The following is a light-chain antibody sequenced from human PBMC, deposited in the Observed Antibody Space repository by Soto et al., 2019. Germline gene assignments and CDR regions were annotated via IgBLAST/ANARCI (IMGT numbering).Light chain of an antibody. CDR2: SAS. J-gene: IGKJ4*01. Sequence: DIQMTQFPPSLSASVGDRVTITCRASQDIVHYLAWFQQIPGKAPKSLIYSASSLQSGVPSRFSGRASGTEFSPPISALQPEDFATYSGKKYHSYPLTFGGGTKVEIK. V-gene: IGKV1-16*01. CDR3: KKYHSYPLT. CDR1: QDIVHY.